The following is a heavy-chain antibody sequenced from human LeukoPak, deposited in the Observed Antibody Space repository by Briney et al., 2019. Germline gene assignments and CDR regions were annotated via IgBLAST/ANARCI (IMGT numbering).Heavy chain of an antibody. CDR1: GYTFTSYD. CDR3: ARGRRFLEWSFDY. Sequence: ASVKVSCKASGYTFTSYDINWVRQATGQGLEWMGWMNPNSGNTGYAQKFQGRVTMTRNTSTSTAYMELSSLRSEDTAVYYCARGRRFLEWSFDYWGQGTLVTVSS. J-gene: IGHJ4*02. D-gene: IGHD3-3*01. CDR2: MNPNSGNT. V-gene: IGHV1-8*01.